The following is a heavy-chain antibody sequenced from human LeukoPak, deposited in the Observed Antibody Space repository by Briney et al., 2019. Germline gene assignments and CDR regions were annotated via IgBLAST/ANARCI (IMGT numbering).Heavy chain of an antibody. Sequence: ASVKVSCKASGYNFNIYYVHWVRQAPGQGLEWMGWIIPDSGGTNYAQKFQGRVTMTRDTSISTAYMELSRLRSDDTAVYYCARAPEYQLLQDYWGQGTLVTVSS. CDR1: GYNFNIYY. J-gene: IGHJ4*02. V-gene: IGHV1-2*02. D-gene: IGHD2-2*01. CDR2: IIPDSGGT. CDR3: ARAPEYQLLQDY.